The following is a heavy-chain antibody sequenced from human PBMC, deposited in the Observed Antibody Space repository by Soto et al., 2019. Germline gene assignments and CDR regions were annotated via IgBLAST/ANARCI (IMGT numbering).Heavy chain of an antibody. CDR2: ISWNSGSI. D-gene: IGHD3-22*01. CDR1: GFTFDDYA. V-gene: IGHV3-9*01. J-gene: IGHJ3*02. Sequence: EVQLVESGGGLVQPGRSLRLSCAASGFTFDDYAMHWVRQAPGKGLEWVSGISWNSGSIGYADSVKGRFTISRDNAKNSLYLKMNSLRAEDTALYYCAKSYSYDRSGYYFAFDIWGQGTMVTVSS. CDR3: AKSYSYDRSGYYFAFDI.